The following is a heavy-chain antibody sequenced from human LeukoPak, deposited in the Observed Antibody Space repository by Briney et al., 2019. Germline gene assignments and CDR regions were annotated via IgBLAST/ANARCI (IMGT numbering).Heavy chain of an antibody. Sequence: GSSVKVSCKASGGTFSSYAISWVRQAPGQGLEWMGGIFPIFGTANYAQKFQGRVTITADKSTSTAYMELSSLRSEDTAVYYCARDVDRGYSGYDPHYFDYWGQGTLVTVSS. CDR1: GGTFSSYA. V-gene: IGHV1-69*06. CDR3: ARDVDRGYSGYDPHYFDY. D-gene: IGHD5-12*01. CDR2: IFPIFGTA. J-gene: IGHJ4*02.